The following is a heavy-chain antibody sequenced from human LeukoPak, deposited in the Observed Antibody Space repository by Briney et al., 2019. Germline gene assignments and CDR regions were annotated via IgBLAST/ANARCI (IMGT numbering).Heavy chain of an antibody. CDR2: IYPGDSDT. CDR1: GYTFTTYW. CDR3: ARSPCGGDCYSGHFQH. D-gene: IGHD2-21*02. Sequence: GASLQTSCHGSGYTFTTYWIGWVRQMPGRGLEWMGIIYPGDSDTRYSPSFQGQVTISADKSINTAYLRWSSLKASDTAMYYCARSPCGGDCYSGHFQHWGQGTLVTVSS. J-gene: IGHJ1*01. V-gene: IGHV5-51*01.